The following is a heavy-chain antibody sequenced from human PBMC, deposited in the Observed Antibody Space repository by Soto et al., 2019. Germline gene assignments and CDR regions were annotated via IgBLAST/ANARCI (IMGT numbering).Heavy chain of an antibody. CDR2: IIPIFGTT. V-gene: IGHV1-69*13. CDR3: AREGLVLVPTTVNSDYYYYAMDV. CDR1: GGTFSKFA. Sequence: SVKVSCKASGGTFSKFAITWVRQAPGQGLEWMGGIIPIFGTTNYAQKFEGRVTITADESTSTAYMELSSLRSDDTAVYYCAREGLVLVPTTVNSDYYYYAMDVWGQGTTVTVSS. J-gene: IGHJ6*02. D-gene: IGHD2-2*01.